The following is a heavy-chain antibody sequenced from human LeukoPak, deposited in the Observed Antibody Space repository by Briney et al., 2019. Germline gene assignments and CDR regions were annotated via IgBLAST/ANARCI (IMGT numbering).Heavy chain of an antibody. J-gene: IGHJ5*02. CDR1: GGTFSSYA. D-gene: IGHD3-3*01. Sequence: ASVKVSCKASGGTFSSYAISWVRQAPGQGLEWMGGIIPIFGTANYAQKFQGRVTITADESTGTAYMELSSLRSEDTAVYYCAIIAGGYDFWSGYNYQNWFDPWGQGTLVTVSS. CDR2: IIPIFGTA. CDR3: AIIAGGYDFWSGYNYQNWFDP. V-gene: IGHV1-69*13.